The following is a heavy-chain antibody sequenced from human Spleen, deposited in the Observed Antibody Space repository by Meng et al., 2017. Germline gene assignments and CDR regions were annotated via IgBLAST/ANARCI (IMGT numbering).Heavy chain of an antibody. CDR3: ARGPTTVAHDFDY. V-gene: IGHV4-34*01. Sequence: QVQLQQWGAGLLKPSETLSLTCCVSGGSFSDYYWSWTRQPPGKGLEWIGEINHRGNTNYNSFLESRVTISVDTSQNSLSLKLSSVTAADSAVYYCARGPTTVAHDFDYWGQGTLVTVSS. CDR1: GGSFSDYY. CDR2: INHRGNT. D-gene: IGHD4-11*01. J-gene: IGHJ4*02.